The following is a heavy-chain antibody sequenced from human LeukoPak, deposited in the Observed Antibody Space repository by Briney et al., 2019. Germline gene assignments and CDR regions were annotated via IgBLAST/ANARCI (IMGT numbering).Heavy chain of an antibody. CDR3: ARVSWTNWEGFDY. J-gene: IGHJ4*02. V-gene: IGHV4-61*02. Sequence: PSETLSLTCTVSGGSIASGRDYWTWIRQPAGKGLEWIGRIYLSGSTNYNPSLKSRVTISLDKSKNRFYLKLSSVTAADTAIYYCARVSWTNWEGFDYWGQGHLVTVSS. CDR2: IYLSGST. D-gene: IGHD1/OR15-1a*01. CDR1: GGSIASGRDY.